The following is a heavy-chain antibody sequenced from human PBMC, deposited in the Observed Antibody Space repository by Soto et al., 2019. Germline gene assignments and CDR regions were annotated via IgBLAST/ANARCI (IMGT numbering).Heavy chain of an antibody. D-gene: IGHD1-26*01. Sequence: EVQLLESGGGLVQPGGSLRLSFAASGFTFSSYAMSWVRQAPGKGLEWVSVISGSGDSTYYADSVKGRFTISRDNSKNTLYLQMNSLRAEDTAVYYCARRGSGSDYDYWGQGTLVTVSS. J-gene: IGHJ4*02. CDR1: GFTFSSYA. V-gene: IGHV3-23*01. CDR2: ISGSGDST. CDR3: ARRGSGSDYDY.